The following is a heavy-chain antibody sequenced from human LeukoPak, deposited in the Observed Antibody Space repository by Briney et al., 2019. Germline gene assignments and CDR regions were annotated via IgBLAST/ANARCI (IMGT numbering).Heavy chain of an antibody. CDR1: GYTFTSYD. CDR3: ARGGDIAVVPAAMVGP. J-gene: IGHJ5*02. D-gene: IGHD2-2*01. V-gene: IGHV1-8*01. Sequence: ASVKVSCKASGYTFTSYDINWVRQAPGQGLEWMGWMNTNSGNTGHAQKFQGRLTMTRDTSTNTAYMELSSLRSEDTAVYYCARGGDIAVVPAAMVGPWGQGTLVTVSS. CDR2: MNTNSGNT.